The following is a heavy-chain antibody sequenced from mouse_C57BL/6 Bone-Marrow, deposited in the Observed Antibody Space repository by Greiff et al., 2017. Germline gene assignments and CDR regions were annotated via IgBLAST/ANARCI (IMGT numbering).Heavy chain of an antibody. CDR1: GYTFTSYG. J-gene: IGHJ1*03. CDR2: IDPRSGNT. CDR3: ARYHASSYWYFDV. V-gene: IGHV1-81*01. Sequence: QVQLKQSGAELARPGASVKLSCKASGYTFTSYGISWVKQRTGQGLEWIGEIDPRSGNTSYNEKFKGKATLTADKSSSTAYMELRSLTSEESAVYFCARYHASSYWYFDVWGTETTRTVSS. D-gene: IGHD1-1*01.